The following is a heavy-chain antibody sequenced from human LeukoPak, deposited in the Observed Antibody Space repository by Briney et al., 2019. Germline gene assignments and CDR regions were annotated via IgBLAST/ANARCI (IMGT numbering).Heavy chain of an antibody. D-gene: IGHD5-12*01. CDR1: GGSISGSSYY. J-gene: IGHJ4*02. CDR3: ASYEDPYYFDY. CDR2: IYYSGST. V-gene: IGHV4-31*03. Sequence: SETLSLTCTVSGGSISGSSYYWGWIRQPPGKGLEWIGYIYYSGSTYYNPSLKSRVTISVDTSKNQFSLKLSSVTAADTAVYYCASYEDPYYFDYWGQGTLVTVSS.